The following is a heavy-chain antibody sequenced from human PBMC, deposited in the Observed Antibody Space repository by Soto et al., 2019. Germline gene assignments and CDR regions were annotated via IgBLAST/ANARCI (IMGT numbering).Heavy chain of an antibody. Sequence: SETLSLTCAVYGGSFSGYYWSWIRQPPGKGLEWIGEINHSGSTNYNPSLKSRVTISVDTSKNQFSLKLSSVTAADTAVYYCARKGYCSSTSCYYGVWGQGTTVTVSS. V-gene: IGHV4-34*01. CDR1: GGSFSGYY. CDR3: ARKGYCSSTSCYYGV. J-gene: IGHJ6*02. D-gene: IGHD2-2*01. CDR2: INHSGST.